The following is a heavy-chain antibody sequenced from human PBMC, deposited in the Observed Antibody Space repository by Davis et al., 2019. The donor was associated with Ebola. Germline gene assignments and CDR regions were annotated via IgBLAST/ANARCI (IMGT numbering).Heavy chain of an antibody. J-gene: IGHJ5*02. CDR2: INQIGGP. V-gene: IGHV4-34*01. CDR1: AGSLSGYY. D-gene: IGHD2-2*01. CDR3: ARKPARWENWFDP. Sequence: MPSETLSLTCAVSAGSLSGYYWSWIRQTPGKGLEWIGEINQIGGPNYNPSLRSRVTISLDTSKNQFSLKLSSVTAADTAVYYCARKPARWENWFDPWGQGTLVTVSS.